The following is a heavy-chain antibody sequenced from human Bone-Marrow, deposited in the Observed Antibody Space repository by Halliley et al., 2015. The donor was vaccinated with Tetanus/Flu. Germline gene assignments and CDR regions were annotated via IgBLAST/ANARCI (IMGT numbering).Heavy chain of an antibody. V-gene: IGHV1-46*01. D-gene: IGHD4-17*01. CDR2: INPSAGRT. J-gene: IGHJ4*02. CDR3: ARDMSGTGDSVGEPDY. Sequence: INPSAGRTRYAAKSQGRISVTRDTSSNKVYLEVDSLRSEDTAVYYCARDMSGTGDSVGEPDYWGQGSLVTVSS.